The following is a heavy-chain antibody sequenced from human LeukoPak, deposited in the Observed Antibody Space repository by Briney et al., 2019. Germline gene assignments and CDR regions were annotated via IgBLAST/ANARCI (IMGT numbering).Heavy chain of an antibody. V-gene: IGHV1-46*03. CDR3: AREAAVNAFDI. J-gene: IGHJ3*02. D-gene: IGHD6-13*01. CDR2: INPSGGST. Sequence: EASVKVSCKASGYTFTSYYMHWVRQAPGQGLEWMGIINPSGGSTGYAQKFQGRVTMTRDTSTSTVYMELSSLRSEDTAVYYCAREAAVNAFDIWGQGTMVTVSS. CDR1: GYTFTSYY.